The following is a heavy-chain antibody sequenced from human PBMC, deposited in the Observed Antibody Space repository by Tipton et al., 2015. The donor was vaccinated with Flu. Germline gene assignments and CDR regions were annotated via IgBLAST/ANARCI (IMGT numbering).Heavy chain of an antibody. J-gene: IGHJ5*02. D-gene: IGHD3-10*01. CDR2: IHRSGNT. Sequence: TLSLTCSVSGESMGINYYWGWIRQPPGEGLEWIGNIHRSGNTYHNPSLRSRVTMSVDSSRNQFSLTLSSVTAADTAVYYCARGAAAWFGELLGWFDPWGQGTLVTVSS. V-gene: IGHV4-38-2*02. CDR3: ARGAAAWFGELLGWFDP. CDR1: GESMGINYY.